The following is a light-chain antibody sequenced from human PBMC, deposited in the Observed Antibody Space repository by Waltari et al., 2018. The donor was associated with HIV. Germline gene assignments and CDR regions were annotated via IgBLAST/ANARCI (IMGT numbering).Light chain of an antibody. V-gene: IGLV2-23*01. Sequence: QSPLTQPASVSGSPGQSITISCTWSSRDFSHSNLVSLYQQPPSKPPTPIIYTGVKRPSGISIRFSGSKSDTTASLTIAGLQAEDEAEYFCCSYARETTHVVFGGGTKLTVL. CDR3: CSYARETTHVV. CDR2: TGV. J-gene: IGLJ2*01. CDR1: SRDFSHSNL.